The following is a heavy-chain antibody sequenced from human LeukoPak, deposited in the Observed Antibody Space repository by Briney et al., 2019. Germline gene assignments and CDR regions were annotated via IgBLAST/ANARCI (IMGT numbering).Heavy chain of an antibody. CDR1: GYTFTGYY. CDR3: ARDGAASKYSSSPHWFDP. J-gene: IGHJ5*02. Sequence: ASVKVSCKASGYTFTGYYMHWVRQAPGQGLEWMGWINPNSGGTNYAQKFQGRVTMTRDTSISTAYMELSRLRSDDTAVYYCARDGAASKYSSSPHWFDPWGQGTLVTVSS. CDR2: INPNSGGT. D-gene: IGHD6-6*01. V-gene: IGHV1-2*02.